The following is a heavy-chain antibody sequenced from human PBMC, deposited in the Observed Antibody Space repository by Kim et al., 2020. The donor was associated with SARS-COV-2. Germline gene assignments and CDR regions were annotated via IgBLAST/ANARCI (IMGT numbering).Heavy chain of an antibody. V-gene: IGHV4-59*01. Sequence: SETLSLTCTVSGGSISSYYWSWIRQPPGKGLEWIGYIYYSGSTNYNPSLKSRVTISVDTSKNQFSLKLSSVTAADTAVYYCARSYVWGTHLYYYYGMDVWGQGTTVTVSS. CDR3: ARSYVWGTHLYYYYGMDV. D-gene: IGHD3-16*01. CDR1: GGSISSYY. CDR2: IYYSGST. J-gene: IGHJ6*02.